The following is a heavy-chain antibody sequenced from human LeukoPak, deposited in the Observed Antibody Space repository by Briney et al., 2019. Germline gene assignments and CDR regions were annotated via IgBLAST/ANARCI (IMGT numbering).Heavy chain of an antibody. CDR2: ISGSGDNT. CDR1: GFTFSGFA. Sequence: GGSLRLSCAASGFTFSGFAVSWVRRTPGKGLEWVSGISGSGDNTLYADSVKGRFTISRDNSKNTLYLEMNSLRAEDTAIYYCAKMKGHPLPKYYMDVWGQGTTVTVSS. D-gene: IGHD1-26*01. CDR3: AKMKGHPLPKYYMDV. J-gene: IGHJ6*01. V-gene: IGHV3-23*01.